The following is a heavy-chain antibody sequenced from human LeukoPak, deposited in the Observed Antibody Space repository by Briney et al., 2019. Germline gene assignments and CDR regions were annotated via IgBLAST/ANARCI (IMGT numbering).Heavy chain of an antibody. CDR3: ARESDSSGYYYFDY. CDR2: IIPIFGTA. J-gene: IGHJ4*02. D-gene: IGHD3-22*01. Sequence: SVKVSCKTSGYTFSDYYIHWVRQAPGQGLEWMGRIIPIFGTANYAQKFQGRVTITTDEPTSTAYMELSSLRSEDTAVYYCARESDSSGYYYFDYWGQGTLVTVPS. CDR1: GYTFSDYY. V-gene: IGHV1-69*05.